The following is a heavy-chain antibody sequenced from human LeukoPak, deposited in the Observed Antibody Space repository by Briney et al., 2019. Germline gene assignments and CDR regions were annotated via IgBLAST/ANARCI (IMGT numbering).Heavy chain of an antibody. V-gene: IGHV4-38-2*02. CDR3: ARVVAATVRWFDP. CDR2: TYHSGST. CDR1: GDSITGYY. Sequence: SETLSLTCTVSGDSITGYYWGWIRQPPGKGLEWIGSTYHSGSTYYNPSLKSRVTISVDTSKNQFSLKLSSVTAADTAVYYCARVVAATVRWFDPWGQGTLVTVSS. D-gene: IGHD2-15*01. J-gene: IGHJ5*02.